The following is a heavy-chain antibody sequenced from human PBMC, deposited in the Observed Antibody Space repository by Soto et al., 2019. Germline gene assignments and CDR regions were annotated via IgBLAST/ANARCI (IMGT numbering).Heavy chain of an antibody. Sequence: WASVKVSCKASGYTFTSYGISWVRQAPGQGLEWMGWISAYNGNTNYAQKLQGRVTMTTDTSTSRAYMELRSLRSDDTAVYYCSRVGGEAARAYDAFDIWGQGTMVTVSS. V-gene: IGHV1-18*04. CDR1: GYTFTSYG. J-gene: IGHJ3*02. CDR3: SRVGGEAARAYDAFDI. D-gene: IGHD6-6*01. CDR2: ISAYNGNT.